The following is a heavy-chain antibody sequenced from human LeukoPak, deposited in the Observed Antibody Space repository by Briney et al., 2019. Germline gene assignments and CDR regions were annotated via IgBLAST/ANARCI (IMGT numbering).Heavy chain of an antibody. Sequence: PGGSLRLSCAASGFTFSSYTINWVRQAPGKGLEWVSAISGSGGSTYYADSVNGRFTISRDNSKNTLYLQMNSLRAEDTAVYYCAKDPRYDSGGYAYADYWGQGTLVTVSS. J-gene: IGHJ4*02. V-gene: IGHV3-23*01. D-gene: IGHD3-22*01. CDR3: AKDPRYDSGGYAYADY. CDR2: ISGSGGST. CDR1: GFTFSSYT.